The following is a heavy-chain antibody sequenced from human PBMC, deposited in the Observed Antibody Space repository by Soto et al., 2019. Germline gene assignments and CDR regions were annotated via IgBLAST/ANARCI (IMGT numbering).Heavy chain of an antibody. CDR2: ISWNSGSI. D-gene: IGHD6-13*01. Sequence: VQLVESGGGLVQPGRSLRLSCAASGFTFDDYAMHWVRQAPGKGLEWVSGISWNSGSIGYADSVKGRFTISRDNAKNSLYLQMNSLRAEDTALYYCAKERYIAAAGTVAFDIWGQGTMVTVSS. J-gene: IGHJ3*02. CDR3: AKERYIAAAGTVAFDI. CDR1: GFTFDDYA. V-gene: IGHV3-9*01.